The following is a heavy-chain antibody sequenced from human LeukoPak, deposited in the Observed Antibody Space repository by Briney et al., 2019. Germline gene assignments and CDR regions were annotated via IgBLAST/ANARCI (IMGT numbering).Heavy chain of an antibody. CDR3: AREYSASEH. J-gene: IGHJ1*01. D-gene: IGHD5-12*01. Sequence: ASVKVSCKASGYNFVGYYLHWVRQAPGQGLEWMAWIDPYTGNTHHAQKFQGRITVTRDTSLSTTYMELNWLTSDDTALYYCAREYSASEHWGQGTLVTVSS. CDR2: IDPYTGNT. CDR1: GYNFVGYY. V-gene: IGHV1-2*02.